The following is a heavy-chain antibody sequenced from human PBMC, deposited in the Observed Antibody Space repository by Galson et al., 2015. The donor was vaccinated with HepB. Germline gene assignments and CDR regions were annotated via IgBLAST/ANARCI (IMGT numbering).Heavy chain of an antibody. CDR2: IYTSGST. CDR1: GGSISSGSYY. Sequence: TLSLTCTVSGGSISSGSYYWSWIRRPAGKGLEWIGRIYTSGSTNYNPSLKSRVTMSVDTSKNQFSLKLSSVTAADTAVYYCARDQSSYGPWVDLWGRGTLVTVSS. J-gene: IGHJ2*01. V-gene: IGHV4-61*02. CDR3: ARDQSSYGPWVDL. D-gene: IGHD5-18*01.